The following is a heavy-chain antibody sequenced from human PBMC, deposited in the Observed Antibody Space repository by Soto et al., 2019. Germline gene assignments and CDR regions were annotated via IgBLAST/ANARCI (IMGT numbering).Heavy chain of an antibody. CDR1: GGSISPYY. V-gene: IGHV4-59*08. J-gene: IGHJ4*01. CDR3: ARHGWQILPFFDY. Sequence: QVQLQESGPGLVKPSETLSLTCAVSGGSISPYYWSWIRQSPGKGLEWMGFIFYNGTTNYNPTLKNRITISVDTSKNQFSLKLNSVTAADTAVYYCARHGWQILPFFDYWGHGTLVTVSS. CDR2: IFYNGTT. D-gene: IGHD1-26*01.